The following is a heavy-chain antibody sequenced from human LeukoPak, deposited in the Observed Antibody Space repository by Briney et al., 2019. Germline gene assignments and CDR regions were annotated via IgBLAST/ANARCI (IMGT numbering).Heavy chain of an antibody. CDR1: GFTFSTYS. V-gene: IGHV3-21*01. D-gene: IGHD3-16*01. J-gene: IGHJ4*02. Sequence: GGSLRLSCAASGFTFSTYSINWVRQAPGKGLEWVSSISSGSSCVYYADSVKGRFTLSRNNAKNSLYLQMSSLRAEDTAVYYCARGYVALGYFDYWGQGTLVTVSS. CDR3: ARGYVALGYFDY. CDR2: ISSGSSCV.